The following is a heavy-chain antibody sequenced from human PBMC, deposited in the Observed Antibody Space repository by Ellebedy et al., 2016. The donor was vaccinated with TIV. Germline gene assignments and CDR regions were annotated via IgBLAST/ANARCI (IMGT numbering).Heavy chain of an antibody. CDR2: IHYSGGA. V-gene: IGHV4-30-4*01. D-gene: IGHD3-10*01. CDR1: GVSISRGDYY. Sequence: SETLSLTXTVPGVSISRGDYYWSWIRQPPGKGLEWIGCIHYSGGAFYNPSLRSRVTISVDTSKNQFSLNLASVTAADTAIYYCARDPSPLWFGELAPRTFYSYGLDVWGQGTTVTVSS. CDR3: ARDPSPLWFGELAPRTFYSYGLDV. J-gene: IGHJ6*02.